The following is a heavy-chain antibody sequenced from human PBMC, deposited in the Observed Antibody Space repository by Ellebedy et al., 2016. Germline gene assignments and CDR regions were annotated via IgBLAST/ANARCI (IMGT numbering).Heavy chain of an antibody. CDR3: ARDRSDRSGGSCYLDAFDI. CDR2: IYYSGST. Sequence: GSLRLSCTVSGGSISSSSYYWGWIRQPPGKGLEWIGSIYYSGSTYYNPSLKSRVTISVDTSKNQFSLKLSSVTAADTAVYYCARDRSDRSGGSCYLDAFDIWGQGTMVTVSS. J-gene: IGHJ3*02. CDR1: GGSISSSSYY. D-gene: IGHD2-15*01. V-gene: IGHV4-39*02.